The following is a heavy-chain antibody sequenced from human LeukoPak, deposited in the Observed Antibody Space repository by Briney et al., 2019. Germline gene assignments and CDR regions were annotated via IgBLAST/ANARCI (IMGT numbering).Heavy chain of an antibody. CDR2: IGTAGDT. V-gene: IGHV3-13*01. CDR1: GFTFSSYD. D-gene: IGHD1-26*01. CDR3: ARVGYSGTHFDY. Sequence: GGSLRLSCAASGFTFSSYDMHWVRQATGKGLEWVSAIGTAGDTYYPGSVNGRFTISRENAKNSLYLQMNSLRAGDTAVYYCARVGYSGTHFDYWGQGTLVTVSS. J-gene: IGHJ4*02.